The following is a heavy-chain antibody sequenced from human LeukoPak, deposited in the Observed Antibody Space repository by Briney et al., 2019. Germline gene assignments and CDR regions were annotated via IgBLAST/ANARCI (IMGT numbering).Heavy chain of an antibody. D-gene: IGHD6-13*01. CDR1: GFTFSSYE. Sequence: GGSLRLSCAASGFTFSSYEMNWVRQAPGKGLEWVSYISNSGSPIYYADSVKGRFTISRDNSKNTLYLQMNSLRAEDTAVYYCARSSIAAAGTDPEYFQHWGQGTLVTVSS. CDR2: ISNSGSPI. V-gene: IGHV3-48*03. CDR3: ARSSIAAAGTDPEYFQH. J-gene: IGHJ1*01.